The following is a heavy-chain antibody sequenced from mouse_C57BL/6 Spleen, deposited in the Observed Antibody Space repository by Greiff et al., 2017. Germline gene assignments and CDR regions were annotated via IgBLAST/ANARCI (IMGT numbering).Heavy chain of an antibody. Sequence: VHLVESGPELVKPGASVKISCKASGYAFSSSWMNWVKQRPGKGLEWIGRIYPGDGDTNYNGKFKGKATLTADKSSSTAYMQLSSLTSEDSAVYFCARSRYAMDYWGQGTSVTVSS. CDR2: IYPGDGDT. CDR1: GYAFSSSW. V-gene: IGHV1-82*01. CDR3: ARSRYAMDY. J-gene: IGHJ4*01.